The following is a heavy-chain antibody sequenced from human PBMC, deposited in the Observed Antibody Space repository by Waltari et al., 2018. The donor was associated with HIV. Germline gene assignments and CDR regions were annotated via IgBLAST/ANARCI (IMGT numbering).Heavy chain of an antibody. V-gene: IGHV3-23*01. D-gene: IGHD4-4*01. J-gene: IGHJ6*02. CDR1: GFTFSRYA. CDR2: ISDIGGST. Sequence: EVQLLESGGGLVQPGGSLRLSCAASGFTFSRYAMTWVRQAPGKGLEWVSAISDIGGSTYYADSVKGRFTISRDNSKNTLYLQMKSRRTEDTAVFYCAKGDSQDYYYYGMDVWGQGTTVTVSS. CDR3: AKGDSQDYYYYGMDV.